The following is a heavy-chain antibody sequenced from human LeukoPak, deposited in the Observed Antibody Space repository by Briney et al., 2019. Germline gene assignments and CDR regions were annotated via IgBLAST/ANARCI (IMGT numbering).Heavy chain of an antibody. CDR3: ARDRFGGNSRNYYYGMDV. V-gene: IGHV3-33*01. D-gene: IGHD4-23*01. CDR1: GFTFSSYG. CDR2: IWYDGSNK. Sequence: GGSLRLSCAASGFTFSSYGMPWVRQAPGKGLEWVAVIWYDGSNKYYADSVKGRFTISRDNSKNTLYLQMNSLRAEDTAVYYCARDRFGGNSRNYYYGMDVWGQGTTVTVSS. J-gene: IGHJ6*02.